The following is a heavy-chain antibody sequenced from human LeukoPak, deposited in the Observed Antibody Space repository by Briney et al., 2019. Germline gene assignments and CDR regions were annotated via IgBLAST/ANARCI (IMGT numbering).Heavy chain of an antibody. V-gene: IGHV4-39*07. CDR2: ISYSGTT. Sequence: SETLSLTCTVSGGSMSSNSYYWGWIRQPPGKGPEWIGSISYSGTTYYNPSLKSRVSISVDKSKNQFSLKLYSVTAADTAVYYCARDSGLRSGMDVWGQGTTATVSS. CDR3: ARDSGLRSGMDV. CDR1: GGSMSSNSYY. D-gene: IGHD4-17*01. J-gene: IGHJ6*02.